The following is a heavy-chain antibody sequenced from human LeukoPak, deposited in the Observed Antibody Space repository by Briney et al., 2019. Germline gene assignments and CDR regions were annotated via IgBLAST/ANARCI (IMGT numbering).Heavy chain of an antibody. CDR3: TKGYDEPFDC. CDR2: IAYDGKT. V-gene: IGHV4-59*01. J-gene: IGHJ4*02. Sequence: TSETLSLTCNVSGASINSYRWNWIRQPPGKGLEWIGYIAYDGKTNYNPSLKSRLTLSVDTSKNQFSLNLNSVTAADTARYYCTKGYDEPFDCWGQGTLVTVTS. D-gene: IGHD5-12*01. CDR1: GASINSYR.